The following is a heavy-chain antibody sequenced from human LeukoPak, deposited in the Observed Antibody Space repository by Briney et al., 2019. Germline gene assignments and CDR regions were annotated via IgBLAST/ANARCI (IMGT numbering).Heavy chain of an antibody. CDR1: GFTFSSYG. J-gene: IGHJ4*02. Sequence: PGGSLRLSCAASGFTFSSYGMHWVRQAPGKGLEWVAVIWYDGSNKYYADSVKGRFTISRDNSKNTLYLQMNSLRAEDTAVYYCARDQGDIVVVPAASTFDYWGQGTLVTVSS. CDR2: IWYDGSNK. CDR3: ARDQGDIVVVPAASTFDY. D-gene: IGHD2-2*01. V-gene: IGHV3-33*01.